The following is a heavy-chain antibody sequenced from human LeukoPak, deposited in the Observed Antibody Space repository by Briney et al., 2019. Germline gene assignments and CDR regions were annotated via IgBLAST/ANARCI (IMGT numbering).Heavy chain of an antibody. CDR2: INHDGSTT. J-gene: IGHJ6*02. CDR1: GFTFSSSW. Sequence: GGSLRLSCAASGFTFSSSWMHWVRQAPGKGLVRVSRINHDGSTTNYVDSVKGRFTISRDNAKNTLYLQMNSLRAEDTAVFYCVRDRFYAMDVWGQGTTVTVSS. CDR3: VRDRFYAMDV. V-gene: IGHV3-74*01.